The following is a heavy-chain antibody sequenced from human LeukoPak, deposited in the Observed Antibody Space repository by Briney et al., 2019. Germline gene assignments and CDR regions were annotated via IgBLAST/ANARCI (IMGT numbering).Heavy chain of an antibody. V-gene: IGHV4-39*07. D-gene: IGHD1-26*01. Sequence: SQTLSLTCTVSGGSISSSTYYWGWIRQPPGEGLEWIGTISYGGSTTYNPSLKSRVTISIDTSKNQFSLKLRSVSAADMAFYYCARISGSYSVSFRFDSWGQGTLVTVSS. CDR1: GGSISSSTYY. J-gene: IGHJ4*02. CDR3: ARISGSYSVSFRFDS. CDR2: ISYGGST.